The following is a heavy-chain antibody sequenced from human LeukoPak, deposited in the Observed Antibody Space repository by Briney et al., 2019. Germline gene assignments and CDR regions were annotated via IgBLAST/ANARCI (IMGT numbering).Heavy chain of an antibody. CDR2: IYTSGST. CDR3: ATSIVGATQGDDAFDI. J-gene: IGHJ3*02. CDR1: GGSISSGSYY. D-gene: IGHD1-26*01. Sequence: SETLSLTCTVSGGSISSGSYYWSWIRQPAGKGLEWIGRIYTSGSTNYNPSLKSRVTISVDTSKNQFSLKLSSVTAADMAVYYCATSIVGATQGDDAFDIWGQGTMVTVSS. V-gene: IGHV4-61*02.